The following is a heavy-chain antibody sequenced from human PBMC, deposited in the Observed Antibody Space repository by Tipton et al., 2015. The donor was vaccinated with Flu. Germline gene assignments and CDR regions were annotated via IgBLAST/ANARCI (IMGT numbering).Heavy chain of an antibody. CDR3: ARVGRGGIVYYFDY. CDR2: IYHSGST. V-gene: IGHV4-38-2*02. D-gene: IGHD2-15*01. CDR1: GHSISSGYY. Sequence: TLSLTCTVSGHSISSGYYWGWIRQPPGKGLEWIGSIYHSGSTYYNPSLKSRVTISVDTSKNQFSLKLSSVTAADTAVYYCARVGRGGIVYYFDYWGQGTLVTVSS. J-gene: IGHJ4*02.